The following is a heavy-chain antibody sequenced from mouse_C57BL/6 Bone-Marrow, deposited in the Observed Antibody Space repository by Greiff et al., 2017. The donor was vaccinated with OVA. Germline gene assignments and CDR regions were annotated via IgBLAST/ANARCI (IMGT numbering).Heavy chain of an antibody. J-gene: IGHJ2*01. V-gene: IGHV1-50*01. D-gene: IGHD1-1*01. CDR2: IDLSDSFT. CDR3: ARSHYYGSSYFDY. CDR1: GSTFISYW. Sequence: QVHLKQPGADFVKPGASVKLSCKASGSTFISYWMQWVKQRPGKGLEWIGEIDLSDSFTNYNQKFKGKATLTVDTSSSTAYMQISSLTSEDSAIYYCARSHYYGSSYFDYWGQGTTLTVSS.